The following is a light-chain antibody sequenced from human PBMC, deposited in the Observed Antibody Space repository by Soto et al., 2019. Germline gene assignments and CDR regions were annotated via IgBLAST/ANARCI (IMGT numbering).Light chain of an antibody. V-gene: IGKV3-15*01. Sequence: EIGMTQSPATLSVSPGERATLSCRASRNINRKLAWYQQKPGQAPRLLISGASTRATGIPARFSGSGSGTEFTLTISSLQSEDFAVYYCQQYYVYTPLIFGGGTKVEIK. CDR2: GAS. J-gene: IGKJ4*01. CDR1: RNINRK. CDR3: QQYYVYTPLI.